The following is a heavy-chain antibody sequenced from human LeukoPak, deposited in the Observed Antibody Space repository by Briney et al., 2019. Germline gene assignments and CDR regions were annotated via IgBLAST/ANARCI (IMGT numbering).Heavy chain of an antibody. D-gene: IGHD2-15*01. CDR3: ARDWHCSGGSCYSESHYYGMDV. Sequence: PSENLSLTCAVYRGSFSGYYWGWIRPRPGEGVEWMGEIYHRENTNYNPSMKSRVTISVDTPKNQFSLKLSPVTAADTAVYYCARDWHCSGGSCYSESHYYGMDVWGQGTTVTVSS. CDR2: IYHRENT. CDR1: RGSFSGYY. J-gene: IGHJ6*02. V-gene: IGHV4-34*01.